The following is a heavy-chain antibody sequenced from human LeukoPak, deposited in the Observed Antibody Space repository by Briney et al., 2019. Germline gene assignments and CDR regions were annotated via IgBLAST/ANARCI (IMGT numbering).Heavy chain of an antibody. J-gene: IGHJ6*04. CDR3: ATYYYGSGSYYIHYYGMDV. V-gene: IGHV3-30*03. D-gene: IGHD3-10*01. Sequence: GGSLRLSCAASGFTFSSYGMHWVRQAPGKGLEWVAVISYDGSNKYYADSVKGRSTISRDNSKNTLYLQMNSLRAEDTAVYYCATYYYGSGSYYIHYYGMDVWGKGTTVTVSS. CDR2: ISYDGSNK. CDR1: GFTFSSYG.